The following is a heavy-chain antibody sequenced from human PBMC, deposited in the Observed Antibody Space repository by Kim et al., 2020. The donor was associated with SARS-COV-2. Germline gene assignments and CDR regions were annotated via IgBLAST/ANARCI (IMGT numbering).Heavy chain of an antibody. CDR2: ISYDGSNK. CDR3: ARDRSYGSGSYYRPGWF. CDR1: GFTFSSYA. J-gene: IGHJ5*01. V-gene: IGHV3-30*04. D-gene: IGHD3-10*01. Sequence: GGSLRLSCAASGFTFSSYAMHWVRQAPGKGLEWVAVISYDGSNKYYADSVKGRFTISRDNSKNTLYLQMNSLRAEDTAVYYCARDRSYGSGSYYRPGWF.